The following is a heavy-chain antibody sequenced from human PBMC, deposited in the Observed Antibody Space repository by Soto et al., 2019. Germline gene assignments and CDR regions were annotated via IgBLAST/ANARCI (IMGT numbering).Heavy chain of an antibody. CDR3: ARVSGSMTIFRVLIPTHWYFDL. Sequence: EVQLLESGGGLVQPGGSLRLSCAASGFSFSSYAMGWVRQAPGKGLDWVSAISGSGGVTHYADSVKGRFTVSRDDSKNTLYLQMNSLRAEDTAIYYCARVSGSMTIFRVLIPTHWYFDLWGRGTLVTVSS. V-gene: IGHV3-23*01. D-gene: IGHD3-3*01. CDR1: GFSFSSYA. J-gene: IGHJ2*01. CDR2: ISGSGGVT.